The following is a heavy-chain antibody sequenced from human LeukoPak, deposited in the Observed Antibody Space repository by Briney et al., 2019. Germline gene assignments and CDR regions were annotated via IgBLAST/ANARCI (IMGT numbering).Heavy chain of an antibody. Sequence: KPSETLSLTCTVSGGSISSYYWSWIRQPAGKGLEWIGRIYTSGSTNYNPSLKSRVTMSVDTSKNQSSLKLSSVTAADTAVYYCARDIDCSSTSCYHRWFDPWGQGTLVTVSS. V-gene: IGHV4-4*07. CDR2: IYTSGST. CDR3: ARDIDCSSTSCYHRWFDP. CDR1: GGSISSYY. J-gene: IGHJ5*02. D-gene: IGHD2-2*01.